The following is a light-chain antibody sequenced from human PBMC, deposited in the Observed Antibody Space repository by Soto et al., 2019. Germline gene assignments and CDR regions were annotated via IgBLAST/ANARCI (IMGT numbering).Light chain of an antibody. CDR2: TAS. V-gene: IGKV1-9*01. CDR3: QQLNSYPLT. J-gene: IGKJ4*02. Sequence: DIQLTQSPSFLSASVGDRVTITCRASQGISNYFAWYQRKPGKAPILLIYTASTLQSGVPSRFSGSGSGTEFTLQISSLEPEDFALCYCQQLNSYPLTFGGGTKVEIK. CDR1: QGISNY.